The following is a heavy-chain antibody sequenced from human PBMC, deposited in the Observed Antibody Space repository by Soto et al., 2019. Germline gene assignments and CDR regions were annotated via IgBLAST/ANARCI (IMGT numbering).Heavy chain of an antibody. D-gene: IGHD3-22*01. CDR2: IIPIFGTA. J-gene: IGHJ3*02. CDR1: GGTFSSYA. V-gene: IGHV1-69*13. CDR3: ARVGYYDSSGYNSHAFDI. Sequence: SVKVSCKASGGTFSSYAISWVRQAPGQGLEWMGGIIPIFGTANYAQKFHGRVRITADESKSTAYVELSSLRSEDTAVYYCARVGYYDSSGYNSHAFDIWGQGTMVTVSS.